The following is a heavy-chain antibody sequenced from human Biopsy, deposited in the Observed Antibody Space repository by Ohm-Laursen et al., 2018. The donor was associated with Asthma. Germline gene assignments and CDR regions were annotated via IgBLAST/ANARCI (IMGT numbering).Heavy chain of an antibody. V-gene: IGHV4-31*03. CDR3: ARTTYGHDGFDP. Sequence: TLYLTCTVSGGSINIGDYYWSWIRQHPVKGLEWIGHIYYSGSTYYNPSLKSRVSISLDTSKNQFSVSLTSVTAADTAVYYCARTTYGHDGFDPWGQGTLVTVSS. CDR2: IYYSGST. CDR1: GGSINIGDYY. D-gene: IGHD4-17*01. J-gene: IGHJ5*02.